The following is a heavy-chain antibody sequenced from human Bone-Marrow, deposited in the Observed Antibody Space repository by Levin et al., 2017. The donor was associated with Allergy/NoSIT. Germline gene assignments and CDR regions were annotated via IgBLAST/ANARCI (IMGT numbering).Heavy chain of an antibody. D-gene: IGHD2/OR15-2a*01. V-gene: IGHV3-30*03. J-gene: IGHJ5*02. CDR2: ITKDGSKK. CDR1: GFTFSDYG. CDR3: ARDHPEYFFDP. Sequence: PGESLKISCAVSGFTFSDYGMHWVRQAPGKGLEWAASITKDGSKKYYLDSVKGRSTLSRDSSKDTVSLQMNSLTADDTAVYFCARDHPEYFFDPSGQGTLVIVSS.